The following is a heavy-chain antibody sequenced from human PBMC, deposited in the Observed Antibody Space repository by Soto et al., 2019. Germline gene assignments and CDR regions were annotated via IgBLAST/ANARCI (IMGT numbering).Heavy chain of an antibody. CDR3: ARVGGTSYGNFDY. CDR1: GFTVSSNY. D-gene: IGHD3-16*01. Sequence: LSLTCAASGFTVSSNYMSWVRQAPGKGLEWVSVIYSGGSTYYADSVKGRFTISRDNSKNTLYLQMNSLRAEDTAVYYCARVGGTSYGNFDYWGQGTLVTVSS. V-gene: IGHV3-66*01. J-gene: IGHJ4*02. CDR2: IYSGGST.